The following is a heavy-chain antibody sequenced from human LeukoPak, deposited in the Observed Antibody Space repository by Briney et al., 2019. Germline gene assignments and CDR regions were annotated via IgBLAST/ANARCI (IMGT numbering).Heavy chain of an antibody. J-gene: IGHJ6*02. CDR3: AKFPIQKTSRGVGAPLYNYYGMDV. CDR1: GFTFAGYA. CDR2: ISGSGGST. Sequence: GGSLRLSCAASGFTFAGYAMTWVRQAPGKGLEWVSLISGSGGSTYYADVVKGRFTISRDHSKDTLYLQMNSLRAEDTAVYFCAKFPIQKTSRGVGAPLYNYYGMDVWGQGTLVTVSS. V-gene: IGHV3-23*01. D-gene: IGHD2-8*01.